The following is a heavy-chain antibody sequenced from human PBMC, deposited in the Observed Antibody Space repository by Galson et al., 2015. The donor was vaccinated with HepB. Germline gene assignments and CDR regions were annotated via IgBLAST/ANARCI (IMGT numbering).Heavy chain of an antibody. Sequence: SVKVSCKASGGTFSRYAISWVRQAPGQGLEWMGGIIPIFGTANYAQKFQGRVTITADESTSTAYMELSSLRSEDTAVYYCASPTYYYDSSGYYSAEYFQHWGQGTLVTVSS. J-gene: IGHJ1*01. V-gene: IGHV1-69*13. CDR3: ASPTYYYDSSGYYSAEYFQH. D-gene: IGHD3-22*01. CDR2: IIPIFGTA. CDR1: GGTFSRYA.